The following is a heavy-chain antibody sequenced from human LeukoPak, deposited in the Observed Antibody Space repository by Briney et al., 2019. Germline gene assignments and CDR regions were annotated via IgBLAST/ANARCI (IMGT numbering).Heavy chain of an antibody. J-gene: IGHJ4*02. CDR1: GFTFDEYA. CDR3: ARSRVLRYFDWAIWNY. CDR2: ISWKSDSI. D-gene: IGHD3-9*01. V-gene: IGHV3-9*01. Sequence: GGSLRLSCAASGFTFDEYAMHWVRQAPGKGLEWVSGISWKSDSIGYADSVEGRFTISRDNAKKSLYLQMNSLRAEDTALYYCARSRVLRYFDWAIWNYWGQGTLVTVSS.